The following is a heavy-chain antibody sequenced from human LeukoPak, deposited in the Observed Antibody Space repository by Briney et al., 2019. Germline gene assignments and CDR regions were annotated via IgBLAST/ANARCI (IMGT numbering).Heavy chain of an antibody. CDR3: ATDPCSGGTCSMYHLDY. CDR1: GYTFTGYY. V-gene: IGHV1-2*02. J-gene: IGHJ4*02. D-gene: IGHD2-15*01. Sequence: ASVKVSCRASGYTFTGYYIHWVRQAPGQGLECMGWINPNTGGTNNAQRFQGRVTMTRDTSINTAYMELTRLTSDDTAVYYCATDPCSGGTCSMYHLDYWGQGTLVTVSS. CDR2: INPNTGGT.